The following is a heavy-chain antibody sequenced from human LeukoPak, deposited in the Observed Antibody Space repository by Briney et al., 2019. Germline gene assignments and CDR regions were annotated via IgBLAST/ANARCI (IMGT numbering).Heavy chain of an antibody. J-gene: IGHJ3*02. CDR3: ARGQYYDSSGYYYLGNAFDI. D-gene: IGHD3-22*01. Sequence: TLSLTCTVSGGSISSGGYYWSWIRQHPGKGLEWIGYIYYSGSTYYNPSLKSRVTISVDTSKNQFSLKLSSVTAADTAVYYCARGQYYDSSGYYYLGNAFDIWGQGTMVTVSS. V-gene: IGHV4-31*03. CDR1: GGSISSGGYY. CDR2: IYYSGST.